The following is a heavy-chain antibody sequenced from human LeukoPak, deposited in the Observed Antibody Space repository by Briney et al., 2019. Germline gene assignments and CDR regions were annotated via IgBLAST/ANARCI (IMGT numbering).Heavy chain of an antibody. V-gene: IGHV4-59*08. Sequence: ASETLSLTCTVSGGSISNYYWSWIRQPPGKGLEWIAYIFDSGDTRYNPSLKSRVTISVDTSKNQFSLKLNSVTAADTAAYYCARHPLRGGFDYWGQGTLVTVSS. CDR1: GGSISNYY. J-gene: IGHJ4*02. CDR3: ARHPLRGGFDY. CDR2: IFDSGDT.